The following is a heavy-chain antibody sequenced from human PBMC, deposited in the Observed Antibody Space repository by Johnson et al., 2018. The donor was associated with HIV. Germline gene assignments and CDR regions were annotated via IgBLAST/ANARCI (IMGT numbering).Heavy chain of an antibody. Sequence: QVQLVESGGGLVKPGGSLRLSCAASGFTFSDYYMSWIRQAPGKGLEWVSYISSSGNTIFYADSVKGRVTISRDNAKKSRYLKMNSLRAEDTAVYYCASGFYYGSGSYHGAFDIWGQGTMVTVSS. CDR3: ASGFYYGSGSYHGAFDI. CDR2: ISSSGNTI. CDR1: GFTFSDYY. J-gene: IGHJ3*02. V-gene: IGHV3-11*04. D-gene: IGHD3-10*01.